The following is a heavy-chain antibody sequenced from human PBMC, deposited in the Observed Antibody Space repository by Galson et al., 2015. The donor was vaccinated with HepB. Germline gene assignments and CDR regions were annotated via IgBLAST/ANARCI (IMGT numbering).Heavy chain of an antibody. V-gene: IGHV3-30*18. CDR3: AKLDHYDFWGPDALDI. CDR1: GFTFSSYG. Sequence: SLRLSCAASGFTFSSYGMHWVRQAPGKGLEWVAVISYDGSNKYYADSVKGRFTISRDNSKNTLYLQMNSLRAEDTAVYYCAKLDHYDFWGPDALDIWGQGTMVTVSS. CDR2: ISYDGSNK. D-gene: IGHD3-3*01. J-gene: IGHJ3*02.